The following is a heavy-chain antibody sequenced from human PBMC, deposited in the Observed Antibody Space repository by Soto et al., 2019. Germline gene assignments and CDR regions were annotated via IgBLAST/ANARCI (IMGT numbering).Heavy chain of an antibody. J-gene: IGHJ5*02. CDR2: ISHDGSYK. CDR3: AKGVIGARPTHNWFGP. Sequence: GALRLSCAASGFTFSSYGMHWVRQAPGKGLEWVASISHDGSYKYYADSVKGRFTISRDNSKNTVHLQMNSLRVEDTAVYYCAKGVIGARPTHNWFGPWGQGTLFTASS. V-gene: IGHV3-30*18. D-gene: IGHD6-6*01. CDR1: GFTFSSYG.